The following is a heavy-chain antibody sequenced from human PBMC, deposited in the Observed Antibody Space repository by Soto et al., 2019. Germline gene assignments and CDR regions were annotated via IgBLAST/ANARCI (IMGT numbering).Heavy chain of an antibody. J-gene: IGHJ4*02. Sequence: EVLLVESGGNLVQPGGSLRLSCAASGFTFSNYALSWVRQAPGKGLEWVSAISGSGRDTYYGNSVKGRFTISRDNSKSTVYVQMDSLRAEDTAVYFCARSARAGLSTSPMGFDYWGQGSRVTVSP. CDR2: ISGSGRDT. CDR3: ARSARAGLSTSPMGFDY. V-gene: IGHV3-23*04. CDR1: GFTFSNYA. D-gene: IGHD2-2*01.